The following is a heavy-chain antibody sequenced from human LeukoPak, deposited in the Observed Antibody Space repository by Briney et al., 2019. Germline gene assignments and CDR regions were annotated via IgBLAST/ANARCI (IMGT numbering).Heavy chain of an antibody. V-gene: IGHV3-48*01. CDR2: ISSSSSTI. Sequence: GGSLRLSCAASGFTFSSYSMNWVRQAPGKGLEWVSYISSSSSTIYYADSVKGRFTISRDNAKSSLYLQMSSLRVEDTAVYYCARVNFGQGWFDPWGQGTLVTVSS. CDR3: ARVNFGQGWFDP. D-gene: IGHD1-20*01. CDR1: GFTFSSYS. J-gene: IGHJ5*02.